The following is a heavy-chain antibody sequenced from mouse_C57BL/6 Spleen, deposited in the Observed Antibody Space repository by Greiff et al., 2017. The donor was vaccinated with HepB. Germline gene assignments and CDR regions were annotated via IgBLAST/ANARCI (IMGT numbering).Heavy chain of an antibody. Sequence: EVQRVESGPGLVKPSQSLSLTCSVTGYSITSGYYWNWIRQFPGNKLEWMGYISYDGSNNYNPSLKNRISITRDTSKNQFFLKLNSVTTEDTATYYCATRVYYGSSYEAMDYWGQGTSVTVSS. D-gene: IGHD1-1*01. CDR3: ATRVYYGSSYEAMDY. V-gene: IGHV3-6*01. J-gene: IGHJ4*01. CDR2: ISYDGSN. CDR1: GYSITSGYY.